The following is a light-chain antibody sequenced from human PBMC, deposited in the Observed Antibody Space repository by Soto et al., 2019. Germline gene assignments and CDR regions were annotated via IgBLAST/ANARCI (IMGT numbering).Light chain of an antibody. CDR2: RDN. J-gene: IGLJ1*01. CDR3: AEWDDRHNVLYV. Sequence: QSVLTQPPSVSWTPGQMVTVSCSGGRSNIGSNTVHWYQQLPGAAPKLLIYRDNQRPSGVPDRFAASKSGTSASLAISGLQSEDEGDYYCAEWDDRHNVLYVFGTGTKVTV. CDR1: RSNIGSNT. V-gene: IGLV1-44*01.